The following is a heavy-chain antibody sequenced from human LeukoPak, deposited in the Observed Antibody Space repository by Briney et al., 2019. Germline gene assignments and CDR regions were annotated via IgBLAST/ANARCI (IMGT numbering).Heavy chain of an antibody. V-gene: IGHV3-11*04. CDR2: ISSSGSAI. Sequence: GGSLRLSCAASGFTFSDYYMTWIRQAPGKGLEWVSYISSSGSAIYYADSVKGRFTISRDNAKNSLYLQMSSLRAEDTAVYYCARYSSGSRFDPWGQGTLVTVSS. CDR3: ARYSSGSRFDP. CDR1: GFTFSDYY. J-gene: IGHJ5*02. D-gene: IGHD3-10*01.